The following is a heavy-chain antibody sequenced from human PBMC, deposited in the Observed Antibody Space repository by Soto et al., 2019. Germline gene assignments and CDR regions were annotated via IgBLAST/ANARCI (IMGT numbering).Heavy chain of an antibody. CDR1: GFTFSSYA. D-gene: IGHD4-4*01. J-gene: IGHJ2*01. V-gene: IGHV3-30-3*01. Sequence: QVQLVESGGGVVQPGRSLRLSCAASGFTFSSYAMHWVRQAPGKGLEWVAVISYDGSNKYYADSVKGRFTISRDNSKNTLYLQMNSLGAEDTAVYYCARPLWRNDYNWGYFGLWGRGTLVTVSS. CDR2: ISYDGSNK. CDR3: ARPLWRNDYNWGYFGL.